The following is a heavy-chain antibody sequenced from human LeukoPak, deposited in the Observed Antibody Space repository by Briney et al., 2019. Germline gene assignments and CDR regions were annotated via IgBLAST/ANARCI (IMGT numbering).Heavy chain of an antibody. CDR3: ARRGIVVVLAAHFDY. CDR2: ISWNGDNT. Sequence: PGGSLRLSCAASGFTFDDYGMSWVRQAPGKGLEWVSSISWNGDNTGYADSVKGRFTVSRDNAKNSLYLQMHSLRAEDTAFYYCARRGIVVVLAAHFDYWGQGTLVTASS. V-gene: IGHV3-20*04. CDR1: GFTFDDYG. J-gene: IGHJ4*02. D-gene: IGHD2-2*01.